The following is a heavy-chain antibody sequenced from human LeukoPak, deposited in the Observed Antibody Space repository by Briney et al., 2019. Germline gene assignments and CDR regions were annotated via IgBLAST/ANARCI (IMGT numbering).Heavy chain of an antibody. CDR1: GGSISSSSYY. V-gene: IGHV4-39*01. CDR3: ARLLDGSGYYTYYYYGMDV. Sequence: SETLSLTCTVSGGSISSSSYYWGWIRKPPGKGLEWIGRIYYSGSTCYNPSLKSRVTISVDTSKNQFSLKLSSVTAADKAVYYCARLLDGSGYYTYYYYGMDVWGQGTTVTVSS. D-gene: IGHD3-22*01. J-gene: IGHJ6*02. CDR2: IYYSGST.